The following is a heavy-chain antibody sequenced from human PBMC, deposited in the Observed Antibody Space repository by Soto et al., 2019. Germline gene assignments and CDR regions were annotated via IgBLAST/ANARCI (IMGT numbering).Heavy chain of an antibody. V-gene: IGHV4-39*01. Sequence: QLQLQESGPGLVKPSETLSLTCTVSGGSISSSSYYWGWIRQPPGKGLEWIGSIYYSGSTYYNPSLKSRVTISVDTSKNQFSLKLSSVTAADTAVYYCARLHFDKSIAARYAYFDYWGQGTLVTVSS. CDR1: GGSISSSSYY. J-gene: IGHJ4*02. D-gene: IGHD6-6*01. CDR3: ARLHFDKSIAARYAYFDY. CDR2: IYYSGST.